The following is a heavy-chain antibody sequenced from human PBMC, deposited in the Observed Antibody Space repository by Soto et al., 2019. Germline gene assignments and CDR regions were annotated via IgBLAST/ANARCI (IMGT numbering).Heavy chain of an antibody. D-gene: IGHD3-22*01. CDR2: IYHSGST. V-gene: IGHV4-4*02. J-gene: IGHJ4*02. CDR3: ARDPATYYYDSSGSQGGFDY. Sequence: SETLSLTCAVSGGSISSSNWWSWVRQPPGKGLEWIGEIYHSGSTNYNPSLKSRVTISVDKSKNQFSLKLSSVTAADTAVYYCARDPATYYYDSSGSQGGFDYWGQGTLVTVSS. CDR1: GGSISSSNW.